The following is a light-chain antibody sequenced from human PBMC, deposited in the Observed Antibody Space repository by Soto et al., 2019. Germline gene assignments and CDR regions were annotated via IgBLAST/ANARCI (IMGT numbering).Light chain of an antibody. V-gene: IGKV3-20*01. CDR2: GAS. CDR1: QSVSSSY. Sequence: EIVLTQSPGTLSLSPGERATLSCRVSQSVSSSYLAWYQQKPGQAPRLLIFGASTRATDIPDRFSGSGSGTDFTLTISRLEPEDFAVYYCQQYDSSSYTFGQGTKLQIK. J-gene: IGKJ2*01. CDR3: QQYDSSSYT.